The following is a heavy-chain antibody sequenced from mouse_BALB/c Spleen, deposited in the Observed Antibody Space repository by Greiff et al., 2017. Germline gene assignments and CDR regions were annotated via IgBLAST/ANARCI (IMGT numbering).Heavy chain of an antibody. V-gene: IGHV1S22*01. CDR3: TRYGGNYGFAY. Sequence: LQQPGSELVRPGASVKLSCKASGYTFTSYWMHWVKQRPGQGLEWIGNIYPGSGSTNYDEKFKSKATLTVDTSSSTAYMQLSSLTSEDSAVYYCTRYGGNYGFAYWGQGTLGTVSA. CDR1: GYTFTSYW. D-gene: IGHD2-1*01. J-gene: IGHJ3*01. CDR2: IYPGSGST.